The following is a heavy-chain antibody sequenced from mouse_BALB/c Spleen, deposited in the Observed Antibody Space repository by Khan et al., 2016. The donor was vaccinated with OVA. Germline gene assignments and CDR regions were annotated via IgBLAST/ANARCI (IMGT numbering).Heavy chain of an antibody. CDR3: VNHGSSSAWFTY. V-gene: IGHV1-7*01. CDR1: GYTFTSYW. Sequence: QVQLQQSGAELAKPGASVKMSCKASGYTFTSYWMHWVKQRPGQGLEWIGYINPTTDYTEYNQIFKDKATLTADKSSSIAYMQLSSLTSEDSAVYYCVNHGSSSAWFTYWGQGTLVTVSA. CDR2: INPTTDYT. D-gene: IGHD1-1*01. J-gene: IGHJ3*01.